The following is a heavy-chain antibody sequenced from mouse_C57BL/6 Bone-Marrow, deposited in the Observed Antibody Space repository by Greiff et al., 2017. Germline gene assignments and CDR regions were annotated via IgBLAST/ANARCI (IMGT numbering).Heavy chain of an antibody. J-gene: IGHJ1*03. CDR1: GFNIKDDF. V-gene: IGHV14-4*01. CDR2: IDPENGDT. D-gene: IGHD1-1*01. Sequence: EVQLQQSGAELVRPGASVKLSCTASGFNIKDDFMHWVKQRPEQGLEWIGWIDPENGDTEYASKFQGKATITADTSSNTAYLQLSSLTSEDTAVYYCTTSGSSPCFDVRGTGTTVTVSS. CDR3: TTSGSSPCFDV.